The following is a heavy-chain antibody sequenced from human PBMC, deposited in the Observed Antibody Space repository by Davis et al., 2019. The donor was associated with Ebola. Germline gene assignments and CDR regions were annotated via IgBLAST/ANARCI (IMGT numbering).Heavy chain of an antibody. CDR3: ARDANYCRSPICYDVFDI. J-gene: IGHJ3*02. Sequence: PGGSLRLSCAASGFTFSGSAIHWVRQPSGKGLEWVGRVRDKPNDYATAYAASVTGRFTISRDDSKNTAYLQMNSLKTEDTALYYCARDANYCRSPICYDVFDIWGQGTMVTVSS. CDR2: VRDKPNDYAT. V-gene: IGHV3-73*01. D-gene: IGHD2-2*01. CDR1: GFTFSGSA.